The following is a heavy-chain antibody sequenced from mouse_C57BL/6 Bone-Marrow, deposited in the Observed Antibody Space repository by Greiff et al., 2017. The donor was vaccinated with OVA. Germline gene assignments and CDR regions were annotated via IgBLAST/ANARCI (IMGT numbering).Heavy chain of an antibody. CDR1: GFSFTSYG. CDR3: CIPDLSDAMDY. J-gene: IGHJ4*01. V-gene: IGHV2-5*01. D-gene: IGHD3-2*02. CDR2: IWSGGST. Sequence: VKLMESGPGLVQPSQCLSITCTVSGFSFTSYGVHWVRQSPGKGLEWLGVIWSGGSTDYNAAFMSSLGITKDNSKCQASFTKNRLQADDTAIYYCCIPDLSDAMDYWGQGTSVTVSS.